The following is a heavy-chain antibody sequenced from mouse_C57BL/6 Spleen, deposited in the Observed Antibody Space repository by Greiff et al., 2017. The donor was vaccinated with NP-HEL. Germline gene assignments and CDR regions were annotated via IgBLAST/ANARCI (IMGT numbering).Heavy chain of an antibody. V-gene: IGHV5-4*01. D-gene: IGHD1-1*01. CDR2: ISDGGSYT. CDR3: ARYYYYDGAWFAY. J-gene: IGHJ3*01. Sequence: EVQGVESGGGLVKPGGSLKLSCAASGFTFSSYAMSWVRQTPEKRLEWVATISDGGSYTYYPDNVKGRFTISRDNAKHNLYLQMSHLKSEDTAMYYCARYYYYDGAWFAYWGKGTLVTVAA. CDR1: GFTFSSYA.